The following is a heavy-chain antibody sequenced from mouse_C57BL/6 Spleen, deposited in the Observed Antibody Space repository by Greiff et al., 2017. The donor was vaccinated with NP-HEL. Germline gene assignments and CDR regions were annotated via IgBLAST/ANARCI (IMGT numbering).Heavy chain of an antibody. J-gene: IGHJ4*01. Sequence: VKLVESGTELVKPGASVKLSCKASGYTFTSYWMHWVKQRPGQGLEWIGNINPSNGGTNYNEKFKSKATLTVDKSSSTAYMQLSSLTSEDSAVYYCARSPPGDYYAMDYWGQGTSVTVSS. D-gene: IGHD4-1*01. CDR3: ARSPPGDYYAMDY. CDR2: INPSNGGT. V-gene: IGHV1-53*01. CDR1: GYTFTSYW.